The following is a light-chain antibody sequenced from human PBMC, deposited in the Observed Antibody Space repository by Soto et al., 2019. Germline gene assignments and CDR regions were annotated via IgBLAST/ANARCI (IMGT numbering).Light chain of an antibody. V-gene: IGKV2-28*01. CDR1: QSLLHGTGNTY. CDR3: MQALSAPLT. Sequence: IVMTQSPLSLPVTPGEPASISCRSSQSLLHGTGNTYLDWYVQKPGQSPQLLIYFASNRASGVPDRFSGSVSGTNFTLEISRVHTEDVGVYYCMQALSAPLTFGGGTKVEIK. J-gene: IGKJ4*01. CDR2: FAS.